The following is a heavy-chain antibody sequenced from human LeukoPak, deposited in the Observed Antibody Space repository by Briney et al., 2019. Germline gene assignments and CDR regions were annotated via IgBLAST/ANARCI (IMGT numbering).Heavy chain of an antibody. J-gene: IGHJ5*02. V-gene: IGHV1-69*05. CDR1: GGTFSSYA. Sequence: GASVKVSCKASGGTFSSYAISWVRQAPGQGLEWMGGIILIFGTANYAQKFQGRVTITTDESTSTAYMELSSLRSEDTAVYYCARASSSWYLNWFDPWGQGTLVTVSS. D-gene: IGHD6-13*01. CDR3: ARASSSWYLNWFDP. CDR2: IILIFGTA.